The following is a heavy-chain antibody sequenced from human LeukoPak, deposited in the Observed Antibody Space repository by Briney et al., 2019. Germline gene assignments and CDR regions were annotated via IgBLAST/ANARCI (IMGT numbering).Heavy chain of an antibody. CDR2: INTNTGNP. D-gene: IGHD3-16*02. CDR3: ARDKIMIMFGGVIANWFDP. V-gene: IGHV7-4-1*02. CDR1: GYTFTGYA. Sequence: VASVKVSCKASGYTFTGYAMNWVRQAPGQGLEWMGWINTNTGNPTYAQGFTGRFVFSLDTSVSTAYLQISSLQAEDTAVYYCARDKIMIMFGGVIANWFDPWGQGTLVTVSS. J-gene: IGHJ5*02.